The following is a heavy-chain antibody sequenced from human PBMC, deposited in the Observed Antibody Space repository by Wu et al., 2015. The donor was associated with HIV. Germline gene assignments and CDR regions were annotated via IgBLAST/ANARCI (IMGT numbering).Heavy chain of an antibody. D-gene: IGHD3-22*01. CDR3: ARGHYYDSSSSPLY. J-gene: IGHJ4*02. V-gene: IGHV1-18*04. CDR2: ISAQNGKT. Sequence: VQLVRSGSEVRKPGTSVKVACKASGYIFSDFGINWVRQAPGQGLEWMGWISAQNGKTKYAQKFRGRVTMTTETSSSTAYMELQSLRSDDTAVYFCARGHYYDSSSSPLYWGRGTLVTVSS. CDR1: GYIFSDFG.